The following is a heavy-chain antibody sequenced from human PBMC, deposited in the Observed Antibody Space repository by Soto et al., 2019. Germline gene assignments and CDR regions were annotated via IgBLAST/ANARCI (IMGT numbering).Heavy chain of an antibody. CDR1: GFTFSNYG. V-gene: IGHV3-48*01. D-gene: IGHD1-1*01. CDR2: ISISSSTI. CDR3: AASFITTVGTNE. J-gene: IGHJ4*02. Sequence: EVQLVESGGGLVQPGGSLRLSCEASGFTFSNYGINWVRQAPGKGLEWVSHISISSSTIYYAESVKGRFSIYRDNAKNSLYLQISSLRGKDTAVYYCAASFITTVGTNEWGQGTQVTVSS.